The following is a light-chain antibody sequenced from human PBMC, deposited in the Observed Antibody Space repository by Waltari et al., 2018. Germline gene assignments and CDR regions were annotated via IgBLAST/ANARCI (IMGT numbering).Light chain of an antibody. Sequence: EIVMTQSPATLSVSPGERSTLSCRASQSVSNKLAWYQQTPGQAPRLLIYGASTRATGIPARFSGSGSGTEFTLTISSLQSEDFAVYYCQQYNNWPPWTVGQGTKVEIK. CDR2: GAS. CDR1: QSVSNK. V-gene: IGKV3-15*01. CDR3: QQYNNWPPWT. J-gene: IGKJ1*01.